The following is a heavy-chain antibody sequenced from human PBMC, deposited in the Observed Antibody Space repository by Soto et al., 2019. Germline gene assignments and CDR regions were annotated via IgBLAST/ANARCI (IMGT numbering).Heavy chain of an antibody. J-gene: IGHJ4*02. Sequence: QVQLVQSGAEVKKPGSSVKVSCKASGGTFSSYAISWVRQAPGQGLEWMGGIIPIFGTANYAQKFQGRVTITEDESTSTAYMELSSLRSEDTDVYYCARDRERGNWGFGYFDYWGQGTLVTVSS. D-gene: IGHD7-27*01. V-gene: IGHV1-69*01. CDR2: IIPIFGTA. CDR1: GGTFSSYA. CDR3: ARDRERGNWGFGYFDY.